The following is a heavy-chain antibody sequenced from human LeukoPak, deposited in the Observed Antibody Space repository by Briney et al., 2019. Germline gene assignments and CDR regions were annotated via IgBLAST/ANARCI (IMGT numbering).Heavy chain of an antibody. CDR2: INPSGGNT. J-gene: IGHJ6*03. D-gene: IGHD3-3*01. CDR1: AYSFTDYC. Sequence: AASVKVSCKTSAYSFTDYCMHWVRQAPGQVRERMGIINPSGGNTRYAQKIQGRVTMTRDTSTSTVYMELSSLRSEDTAVYFCTRDLVGDYYFMDVWGEGTTVTVSS. CDR3: TRDLVGDYYFMDV. V-gene: IGHV1-46*03.